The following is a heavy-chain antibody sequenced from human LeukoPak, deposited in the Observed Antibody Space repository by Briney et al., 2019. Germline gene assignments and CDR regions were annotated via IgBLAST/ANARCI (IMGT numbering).Heavy chain of an antibody. CDR3: ARGGGGSSTVTTYWFDP. J-gene: IGHJ5*02. CDR1: GDSISGADYY. Sequence: SETLSLTCTVSGDSISGADYYWSWIRQPPGKGLEWIAYVYYSGSTYYNPSLKSRLTISVDTSKNQFSLKLNSVTAADTAVYYCARGGGGSSTVTTYWFDPWGQGALVTVSS. V-gene: IGHV4-30-4*01. D-gene: IGHD4-17*01. CDR2: VYYSGST.